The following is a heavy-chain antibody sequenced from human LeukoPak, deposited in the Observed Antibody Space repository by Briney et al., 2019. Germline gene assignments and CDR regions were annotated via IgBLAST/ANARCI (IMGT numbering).Heavy chain of an antibody. Sequence: ASVKVACKAAGYTFTGYYMHWVRQAPGQGLDWMGWINPNSGCTNYAQKFQGRVNMTSDTSISTAYMELSRLRSDDTAVYYCARGSGYYDRSTHYFDYWGQGTLVTVSS. CDR1: GYTFTGYY. V-gene: IGHV1-2*02. J-gene: IGHJ4*02. CDR2: INPNSGCT. D-gene: IGHD3-22*01. CDR3: ARGSGYYDRSTHYFDY.